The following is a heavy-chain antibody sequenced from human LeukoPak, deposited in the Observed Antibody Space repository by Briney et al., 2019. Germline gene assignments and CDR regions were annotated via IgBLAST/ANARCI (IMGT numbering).Heavy chain of an antibody. CDR1: GFTFSSYW. V-gene: IGHV3-74*01. Sequence: GGSLRLSCAASGFTFSSYWMHWVRQAPGKGLVWVSRINSDGSSTSHADSVKGRFTISRDNAKNTLYLQMNSLRAEDTAVYYCARDQHYYDSSGYYGYWGQGTLVTVSS. CDR2: INSDGSST. D-gene: IGHD3-22*01. J-gene: IGHJ4*02. CDR3: ARDQHYYDSSGYYGY.